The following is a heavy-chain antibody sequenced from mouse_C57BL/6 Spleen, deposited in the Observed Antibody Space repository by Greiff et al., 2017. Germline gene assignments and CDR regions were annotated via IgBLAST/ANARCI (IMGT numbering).Heavy chain of an antibody. V-gene: IGHV1-54*01. Sequence: QVQLQQSGAELVRPGTSVKVSCKASGYAFTNYLIEWVKQRPGQGLEWIGVINPGSGGTNYHEKFKGKATLTADKSSSTAYMQLSRLTSEASAVYFCAREDYCGSSPYYYAMDYWGQGASVTVSS. D-gene: IGHD1-1*01. CDR3: AREDYCGSSPYYYAMDY. J-gene: IGHJ4*01. CDR2: INPGSGGT. CDR1: GYAFTNYL.